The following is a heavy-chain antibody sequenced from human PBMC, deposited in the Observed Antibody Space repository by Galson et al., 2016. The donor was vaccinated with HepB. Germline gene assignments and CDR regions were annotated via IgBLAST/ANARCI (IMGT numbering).Heavy chain of an antibody. CDR3: ARETGRYVVLTGDYTRGAWFDP. V-gene: IGHV4-30-2*05. J-gene: IGHJ5*02. CDR2: IYHTGGT. CDR1: GGSISSGGYS. D-gene: IGHD3-9*01. Sequence: TLSLTCAVSGGSISSGGYSWTWIRQPPGKGLEWIGYIYHTGGTYYNPSLKSRLTISVDTSQSQFSLKLRSVTAADTAVYYCARETGRYVVLTGDYTRGAWFDPWGQGTLVTVSS.